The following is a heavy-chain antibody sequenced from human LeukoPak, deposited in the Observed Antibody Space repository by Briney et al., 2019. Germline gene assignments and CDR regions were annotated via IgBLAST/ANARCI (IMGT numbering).Heavy chain of an antibody. Sequence: GGSLRLSFAASGFTFDDYGMSWVRQAPGKGLEWVSYISSSSSTIYYADSVKGRFTISRDNAKNSLYLQMNSLRDEDTAVYYCARVFVGYCSGGSCPWDYWGQGTLVTVSS. CDR1: GFTFDDYG. CDR3: ARVFVGYCSGGSCPWDY. V-gene: IGHV3-48*02. J-gene: IGHJ4*02. CDR2: ISSSSSTI. D-gene: IGHD2-15*01.